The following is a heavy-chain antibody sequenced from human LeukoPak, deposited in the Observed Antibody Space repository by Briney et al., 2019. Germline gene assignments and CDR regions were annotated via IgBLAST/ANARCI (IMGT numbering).Heavy chain of an antibody. Sequence: NSSQTLSLTCDVPGASISRGGYSWSWIRQPPGKGLEWIGYIYYSGSTYYNPSLKSRVTISVDTSKNQFSLKLSSVTAADTAVYYCARDSGQYCSGGSCYSGRLFDPWGQGTLVTVSS. D-gene: IGHD2-15*01. V-gene: IGHV4-31*11. J-gene: IGHJ5*02. CDR2: IYYSGST. CDR3: ARDSGQYCSGGSCYSGRLFDP. CDR1: GASISRGGYS.